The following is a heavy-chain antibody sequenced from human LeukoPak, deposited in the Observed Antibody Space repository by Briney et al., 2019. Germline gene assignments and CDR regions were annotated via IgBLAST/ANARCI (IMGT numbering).Heavy chain of an antibody. CDR1: GYTLTELS. V-gene: IGHV1-24*01. CDR2: FDPEDGET. J-gene: IGHJ4*02. D-gene: IGHD3-16*01. Sequence: ASVKVSCKVSGYTLTELSMHWVRQAPGKGLEWMGGFDPEDGETIYAQKFQGRVTMTEDTSTDTAYMELSSLRSEDTAVYYCALRGFSPPPQYYFDYWGQGTLVTVSS. CDR3: ALRGFSPPPQYYFDY.